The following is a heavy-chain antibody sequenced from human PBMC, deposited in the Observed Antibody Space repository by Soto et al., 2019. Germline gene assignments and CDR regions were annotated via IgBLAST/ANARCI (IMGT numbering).Heavy chain of an antibody. D-gene: IGHD3-3*01. CDR1: GFTFSSYA. V-gene: IGHV3-30-3*01. J-gene: IGHJ6*02. Sequence: GGSLRLSCAASGFTFSSYAMHWVRQAPGKGLEWVAVISYDGSNKYYADSVKGRFTISRDNSKNTLYLQMNSLRAEDTAVYYCARDQSRILEWLLFQNYYYYGMDVWGQGTTVTVSS. CDR3: ARDQSRILEWLLFQNYYYYGMDV. CDR2: ISYDGSNK.